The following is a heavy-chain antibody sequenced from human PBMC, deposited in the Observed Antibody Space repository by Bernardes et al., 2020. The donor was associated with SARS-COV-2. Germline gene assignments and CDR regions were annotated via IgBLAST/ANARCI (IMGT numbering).Heavy chain of an antibody. V-gene: IGHV3-21*01. D-gene: IGHD3-3*01. CDR2: ISSSSSYI. Sequence: GGSLRLSCAASGFTFSSYSMNWVRQAPGKGLERVSSISSSSSYIYYADSVKGRFTISRDNAKNSLYLQMNSLRAEDTAVYYCARDLDVRWSGYYTWYYYYGMDVWGQGTTVTVSS. J-gene: IGHJ6*02. CDR1: GFTFSSYS. CDR3: ARDLDVRWSGYYTWYYYYGMDV.